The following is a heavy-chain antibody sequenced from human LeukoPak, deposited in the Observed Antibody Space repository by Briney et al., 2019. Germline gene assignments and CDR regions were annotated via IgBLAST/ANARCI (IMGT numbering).Heavy chain of an antibody. CDR1: GVSISSSNSY. J-gene: IGHJ4*02. Sequence: SETLSLTCTVSGVSISSSNSYWGWIRQPPGKGLEWIGEIYHSGSTNYNPSLKSRVTISVDKSKNQFSLKLSSVTAADTAVYYCARGDITIGGLNIYWGQGTLVTVSS. CDR2: IYHSGST. CDR3: ARGDITIGGLNIY. V-gene: IGHV4-39*07. D-gene: IGHD3-3*01.